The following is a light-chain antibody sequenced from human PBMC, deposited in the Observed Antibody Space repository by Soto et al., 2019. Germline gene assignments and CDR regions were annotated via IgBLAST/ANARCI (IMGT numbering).Light chain of an antibody. CDR3: GTWDTSLSAVL. Sequence: QSVLTQPPSVSAAPGQKVTISCSGSSSNIGNNYVSWYQQLPGTAPKLLIYDNNKRPSGIPDRFSGSKSGTSATLGITGLQTGDEADYYCGTWDTSLSAVLFGGGTQPTVL. CDR2: DNN. CDR1: SSNIGNNY. V-gene: IGLV1-51*01. J-gene: IGLJ2*01.